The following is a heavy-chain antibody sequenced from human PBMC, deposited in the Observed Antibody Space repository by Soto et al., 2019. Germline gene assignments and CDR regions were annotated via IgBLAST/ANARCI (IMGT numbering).Heavy chain of an antibody. CDR3: ARSTYGEGYPHFFAD. V-gene: IGHV4-30-4*01. CDR2: IHNTGNT. CDR1: GGSIDDINSY. J-gene: IGHJ4*02. Sequence: QVQLQESGPGLVMPSQTLSLTCAVSGGSIDDINSYWTWISQSPGRSPEWIGYIHNTGNTFYSPSLKRRLAISIDRSKCQFSLKLSAVTAADTAFYYCARSTYGEGYPHFFADWGQGTLVTVSS. D-gene: IGHD3-16*02.